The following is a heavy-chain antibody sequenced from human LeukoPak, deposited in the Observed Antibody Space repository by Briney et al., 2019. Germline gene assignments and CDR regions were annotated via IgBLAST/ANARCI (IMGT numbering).Heavy chain of an antibody. CDR3: ARAGAGHYYDSSGYYTYYFDY. CDR2: IKQDGSEK. V-gene: IGHV3-7*01. Sequence: GGSLRLSCAASGFTFSSYWMSWVRQAPGKGLEWVANIKQDGSEKYYVDSVKGRFTISRDNAKNSLYLQMNSLRAEDTAVYYCARAGAGHYYDSSGYYTYYFDYWGQGTLVTVSS. D-gene: IGHD3-22*01. CDR1: GFTFSSYW. J-gene: IGHJ4*02.